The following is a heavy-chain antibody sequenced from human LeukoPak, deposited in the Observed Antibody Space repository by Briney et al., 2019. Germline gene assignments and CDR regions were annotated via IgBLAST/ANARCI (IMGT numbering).Heavy chain of an antibody. CDR2: IKQDGSEK. J-gene: IGHJ5*02. CDR3: AREITVTTGWFDP. V-gene: IGHV3-7*01. CDR1: GFTFSSYW. Sequence: SGGSLRLSCTASGFTFSSYWMSWVRQAPGKGLEWVANIKQDGSEKYYVDSVKGRFTISRDNAKNSLYLQMNSLRAEDTAVYYCAREITVTTGWFDPWGQGTLVTVSS. D-gene: IGHD4-17*01.